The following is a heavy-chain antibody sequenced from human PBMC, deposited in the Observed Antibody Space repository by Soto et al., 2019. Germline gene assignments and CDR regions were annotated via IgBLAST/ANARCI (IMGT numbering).Heavy chain of an antibody. J-gene: IGHJ4*02. D-gene: IGHD1-7*01. V-gene: IGHV4-61*01. Sequence: SETLPLTGTVSGGSVSSGSHYWSWIRQPPGKGLEWMGYIDYSGSTNYNPSLKSRVTISVDTSENQFSLKLFSVTAADTAVYYCATGTVSNSGGGYWGQGTLVTVSS. CDR1: GGSVSSGSHY. CDR3: ATGTVSNSGGGY. CDR2: IDYSGST.